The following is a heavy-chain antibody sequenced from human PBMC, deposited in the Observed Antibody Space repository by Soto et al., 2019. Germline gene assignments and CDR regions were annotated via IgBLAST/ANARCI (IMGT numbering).Heavy chain of an antibody. CDR1: GYTFTGYY. Sequence: ASVKVSCKASGYTFTGYYMHWVRQAPGQGLEWMGWINPNSGGTNYAQKFQGWVTMTRDTSISTAYMELGRLRSDDTAVYYCARDSASYDFWSGYMGMDVWGQGTTVTVSS. D-gene: IGHD3-3*01. CDR2: INPNSGGT. CDR3: ARDSASYDFWSGYMGMDV. J-gene: IGHJ6*02. V-gene: IGHV1-2*04.